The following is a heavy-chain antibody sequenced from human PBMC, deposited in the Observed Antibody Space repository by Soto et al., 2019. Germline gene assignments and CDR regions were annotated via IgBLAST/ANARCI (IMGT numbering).Heavy chain of an antibody. CDR3: ARASFGELLYGYGMDV. D-gene: IGHD3-10*01. J-gene: IGHJ6*02. CDR2: ISYDGSNK. V-gene: IGHV3-30-3*01. CDR1: GFTFTSYA. Sequence: GGSLRLSCAASGFTFTSYAMHWVRQAPGKGLEWVAVISYDGSNKYYADSEKGRFTISRDNSKNSLYLQMNSLRAEDTAVYYCARASFGELLYGYGMDVWGQGTTVTLCS.